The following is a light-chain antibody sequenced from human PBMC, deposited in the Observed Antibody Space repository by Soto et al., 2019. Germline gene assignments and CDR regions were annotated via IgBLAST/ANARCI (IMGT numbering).Light chain of an antibody. CDR2: DVS. CDR3: SSYTSSSPYV. CDR1: SSDVGGYNY. J-gene: IGLJ1*01. V-gene: IGLV2-14*03. Sequence: QSALTQAASVSGSPGQSITISCTGTSSDVGGYNYVSWYQQHPGKAPKLMIYDVSNRPSGVSNRFSGSKSGNTASLTISGLQVEDEADYYCSSYTSSSPYVFGTGTKLTVL.